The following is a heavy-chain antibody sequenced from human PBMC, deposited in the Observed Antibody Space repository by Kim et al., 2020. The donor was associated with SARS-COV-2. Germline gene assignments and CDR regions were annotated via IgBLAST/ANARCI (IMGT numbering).Heavy chain of an antibody. CDR1: GFTFDDYA. V-gene: IGHV3-9*01. Sequence: GGSLRLSCAASGFTFDDYAMHWVRQAPGKGLEWVSGISWNSGSIGYADSVKGRFTISRDNAKNSLYLQMNSLRAEDTALYYCAKDKGGYGDYEFGYFDYWGQGTLVTVSS. J-gene: IGHJ4*02. CDR2: ISWNSGSI. D-gene: IGHD4-17*01. CDR3: AKDKGGYGDYEFGYFDY.